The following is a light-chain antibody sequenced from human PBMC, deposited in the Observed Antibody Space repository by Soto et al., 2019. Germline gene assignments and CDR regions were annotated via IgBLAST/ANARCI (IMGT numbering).Light chain of an antibody. J-gene: IGKJ1*01. V-gene: IGKV3-15*01. Sequence: PGGSATLSCRASQSISDTLAWYQQKPGQAPRLLIHGASTRAPGFPARFSGSGSGTDFTLTISSMQAEDVAVYYCKQSLGIPRTFGQGTQVDIK. CDR1: QSISDT. CDR3: KQSLGIPRT. CDR2: GAS.